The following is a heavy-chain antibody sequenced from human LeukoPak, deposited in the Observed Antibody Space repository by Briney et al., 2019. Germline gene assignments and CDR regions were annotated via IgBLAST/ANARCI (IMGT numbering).Heavy chain of an antibody. CDR2: ISGSGGST. V-gene: IGHV3-23*01. J-gene: IGHJ6*02. CDR3: AKVGTLGYCSSTSCYDDYYYGMDV. Sequence: GGSLRLSCAASGFTFSSYAMSWVRQAPGKGLEWVSAISGSGGSTYYADSVKGRFTISRDNSKNTLYLQMNSLRAEDTAVYYCAKVGTLGYCSSTSCYDDYYYGMDVWGQGTTVTVSS. D-gene: IGHD2-2*01. CDR1: GFTFSSYA.